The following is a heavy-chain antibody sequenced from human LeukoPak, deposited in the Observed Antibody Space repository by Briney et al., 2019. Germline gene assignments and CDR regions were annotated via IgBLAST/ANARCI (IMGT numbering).Heavy chain of an antibody. CDR2: ISYDGSNK. CDR1: GFTFSSYG. CDR3: AKDLGSSSWYGDY. D-gene: IGHD6-13*01. V-gene: IGHV3-30*18. J-gene: IGHJ4*02. Sequence: GRSLRLSCAASGFTFSSYGMHWVRQAPGKGLEWVAVISYDGSNKYYADSVKGRFTISRDNSKNTLYLQMNSLRAEDTAVYYCAKDLGSSSWYGDYWDQGTLVTVSS.